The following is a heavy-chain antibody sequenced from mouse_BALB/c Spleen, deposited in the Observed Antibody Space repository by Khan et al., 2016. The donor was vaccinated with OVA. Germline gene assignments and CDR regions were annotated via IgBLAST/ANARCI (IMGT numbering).Heavy chain of an antibody. D-gene: IGHD2-1*01. J-gene: IGHJ1*01. CDR2: MSSGSSTI. CDR1: GFTFSSFG. CDR3: ERSGGNCHWYFDV. Sequence: EVELVESGGGLVQPGGSRKLSCAASGFTFSSFGMHWVRQAPKKGLEWVAYMSSGSSTIYYVDTVKGRFTISRDNPKNTLFLQMTSLRSEDTAVYYWERSGGNCHWYFDVWGAGTSVTVSS. V-gene: IGHV5-17*02.